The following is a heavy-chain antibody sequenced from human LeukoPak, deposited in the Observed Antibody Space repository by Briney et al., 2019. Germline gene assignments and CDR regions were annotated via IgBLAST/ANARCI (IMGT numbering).Heavy chain of an antibody. J-gene: IGHJ2*01. D-gene: IGHD5-24*01. V-gene: IGHV4-59*01. Sequence: SETLSLTCTVSGGSISSYYWSWIRQPPGKGLEWIGYIYYSGSTNYNPSLKSRVTISVDTSKNQFSLKLSSVTAAYTAVYYCARIGGRDGYNFRIYWYFDLWGRGTLVTVSS. CDR1: GGSISSYY. CDR3: ARIGGRDGYNFRIYWYFDL. CDR2: IYYSGST.